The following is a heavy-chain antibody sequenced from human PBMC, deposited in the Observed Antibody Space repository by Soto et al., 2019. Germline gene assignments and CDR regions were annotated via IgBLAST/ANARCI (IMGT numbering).Heavy chain of an antibody. Sequence: EVQLVESGGGLVKPGGSLRLSCAASGFTFNTYDMNWVRQAPGKGLEWVSSITTSSAYIYYADSLKGRITISRDNAKNSFFLQMNCLRAEDTAVYYCVRSGTARLLRHSWFDTWGQGTLVTVSS. V-gene: IGHV3-21*01. CDR1: GFTFNTYD. CDR2: ITTSSAYI. D-gene: IGHD2-21*01. CDR3: VRSGTARLLRHSWFDT. J-gene: IGHJ5*02.